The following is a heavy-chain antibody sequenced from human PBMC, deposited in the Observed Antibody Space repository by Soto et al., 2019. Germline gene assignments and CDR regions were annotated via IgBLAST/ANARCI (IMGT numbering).Heavy chain of an antibody. J-gene: IGHJ5*02. CDR2: IYHSGST. CDR1: SGSISSSNW. V-gene: IGHV4-4*02. D-gene: IGHD6-19*01. Sequence: QVQLQESGPGLVKPSGTLSLTCAVSSGSISSSNWWSWVRQPPGKGLEWIGEIYHSGSTNYNPSLKSRVAISVDKAKNQFSLKLSSVTAADTAVYYCARFGGSSGRGGIWFDPWGQGTLVTVSS. CDR3: ARFGGSSGRGGIWFDP.